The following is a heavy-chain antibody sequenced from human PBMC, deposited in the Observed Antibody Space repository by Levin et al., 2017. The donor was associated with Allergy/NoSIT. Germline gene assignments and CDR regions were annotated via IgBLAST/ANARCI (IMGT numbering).Heavy chain of an antibody. CDR2: IYYSGST. J-gene: IGHJ4*02. CDR3: ARLYPLVDTAMDNDDY. CDR1: GGSISSSSYY. D-gene: IGHD5-18*01. V-gene: IGHV4-39*01. Sequence: SETLSLTCTVSGGSISSSSYYWGWIRQPPGTGLEWIGSIYYSGSTYYNPSLKSRVTISVDTSKNQFSLKLSSVTAADTAVYYCARLYPLVDTAMDNDDYWGQGTLVTVSS.